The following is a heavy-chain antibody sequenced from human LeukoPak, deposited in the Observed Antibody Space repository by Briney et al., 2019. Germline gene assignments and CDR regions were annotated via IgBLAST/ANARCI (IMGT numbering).Heavy chain of an antibody. Sequence: GGSLRLSCAASGFTFSNAWMSWVRQAPGGGLEWVSGISWDGGSTSYADSVKGRFTISRDNAKNSLYLQMNNLRAEDTAFYHCVFSSYGPYLYGINIWGHGTMVTVSS. CDR1: GFTFSNAW. J-gene: IGHJ3*02. CDR2: ISWDGGST. V-gene: IGHV3-20*01. D-gene: IGHD5-18*01. CDR3: VFSSYGPYLYGINI.